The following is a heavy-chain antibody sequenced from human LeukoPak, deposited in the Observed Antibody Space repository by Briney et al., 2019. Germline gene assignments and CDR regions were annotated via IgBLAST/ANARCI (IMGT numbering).Heavy chain of an antibody. CDR3: ARTNAFEN. CDR2: IYYTGST. J-gene: IGHJ3*02. V-gene: IGHV4-59*01. Sequence: PSETLSLTCTVSAASFSPYYWSWIRQPPGKGLEWIGFIYYTGSTNYNPSLKSRVTISLDTSKNQFPLKLNSVTAADTAVYYCARTNAFENWGQGTMVTVSS. CDR1: AASFSPYY.